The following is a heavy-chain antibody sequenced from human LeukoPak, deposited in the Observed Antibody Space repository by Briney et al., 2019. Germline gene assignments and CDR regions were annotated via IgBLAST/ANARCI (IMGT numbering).Heavy chain of an antibody. V-gene: IGHV3-30-3*02. Sequence: GRSLRLSCAASGFTFSSYAMHWVRQAPGKGLEWVAGIAYDGSDKVYTDSVKGRFTISRDNSKNTLYLQMNSLRAEDTAVYYCAKLAEYCSSASCVDYWGQGTLVTVSS. CDR2: IAYDGSDK. J-gene: IGHJ4*02. D-gene: IGHD2-2*01. CDR1: GFTFSSYA. CDR3: AKLAEYCSSASCVDY.